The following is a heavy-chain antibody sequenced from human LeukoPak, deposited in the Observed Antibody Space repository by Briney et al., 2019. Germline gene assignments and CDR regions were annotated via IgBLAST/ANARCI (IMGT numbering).Heavy chain of an antibody. CDR1: DDFIRSNNYY. CDR3: ARHSNGYRSFPLDY. Sequence: SETLSLTCTVSDDFIRSNNYYWGWVRQPPGKGLEWIGSIYYSGRTYHNPSLKSRVTISVDTSKNHFSLELSSVSAEDTAVYYCARHSNGYRSFPLDYWGQGTLVTVSS. V-gene: IGHV4-39*01. CDR2: IYYSGRT. D-gene: IGHD4-11*01. J-gene: IGHJ4*02.